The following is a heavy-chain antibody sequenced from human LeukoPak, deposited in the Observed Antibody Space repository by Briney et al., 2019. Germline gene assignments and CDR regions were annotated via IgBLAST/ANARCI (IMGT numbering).Heavy chain of an antibody. V-gene: IGHV1-69*06. CDR1: GYTFTSYD. CDR2: IIPIFGTA. Sequence: ASVKVSCKASGYTFTSYDINWVRQAPGQGLEWMGGIIPIFGTANYAQKFQGRVTITADKSTSTAYMELSSLRSEDTAVYYCARDGLWGEYYMDVWGKGTTVTVSS. J-gene: IGHJ6*03. CDR3: ARDGLWGEYYMDV. D-gene: IGHD3-16*01.